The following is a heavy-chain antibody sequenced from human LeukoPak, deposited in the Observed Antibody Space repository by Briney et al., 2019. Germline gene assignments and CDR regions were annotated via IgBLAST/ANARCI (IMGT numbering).Heavy chain of an antibody. D-gene: IGHD5-18*01. J-gene: IGHJ4*02. Sequence: SETLSLTCAVYGGSFSGYYWSWSREPPGKGREWRGEINHSGRPNYHPSLNRRLPISVDTSKIQFSLQLSSVTAADTAVYYCARAAVDTAITFLDYWRQGTLVTVSS. V-gene: IGHV4-34*01. CDR1: GGSFSGYY. CDR3: ARAAVDTAITFLDY. CDR2: INHSGRP.